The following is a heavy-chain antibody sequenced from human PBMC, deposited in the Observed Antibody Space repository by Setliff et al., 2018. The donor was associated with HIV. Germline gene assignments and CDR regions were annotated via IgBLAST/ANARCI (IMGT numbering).Heavy chain of an antibody. Sequence: PGGSLRLSCAASGFTFSSYSMNWVRQAPGKGLEWVSSISSSSIYIYYADSVKGRFTISRDNAKNSLYLQMNSLRAEDTAVYYCASAGIVVAVAGTWRDYWGQGTLVTVSS. CDR1: GFTFSSYS. CDR2: ISSSSIYI. V-gene: IGHV3-21*01. J-gene: IGHJ4*02. D-gene: IGHD6-19*01. CDR3: ASAGIVVAVAGTWRDY.